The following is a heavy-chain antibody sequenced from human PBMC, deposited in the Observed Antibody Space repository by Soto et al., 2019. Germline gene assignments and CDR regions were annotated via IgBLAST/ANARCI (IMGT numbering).Heavy chain of an antibody. V-gene: IGHV1-18*01. CDR3: ARGPPSDYDSSGYYKYFDY. J-gene: IGHJ4*02. Sequence: ASAKVSCEASGETFTSSDISLVRQAPRQRLEWMGWISTHNGNTNYAQKLQGRVTMTTDTSTSTAYMELRSLRSDDTAVYYCARGPPSDYDSSGYYKYFDYWGQGTLVTVSS. CDR1: GETFTSSD. D-gene: IGHD3-22*01. CDR2: ISTHNGNT.